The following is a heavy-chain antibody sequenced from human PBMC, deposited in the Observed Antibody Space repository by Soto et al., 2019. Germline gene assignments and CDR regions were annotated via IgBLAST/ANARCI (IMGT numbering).Heavy chain of an antibody. CDR2: IKSDAYGGAI. CDR1: GFTFSNAW. Sequence: EVQLVESGGGLVKPGGSLRLSCAGSGFTFSNAWMSWVRRAPGKGLEWVGRIKSDAYGGAIDYAAPVKGRFTISRXDXXXXXXXXXXXXXXXXXXXYSCTTTKGRLEPPTNDFWGQGTPVIVSS. V-gene: IGHV3-15*01. J-gene: IGHJ4*02. CDR3: TTTKGRLEPPTNDF. D-gene: IGHD1-1*01.